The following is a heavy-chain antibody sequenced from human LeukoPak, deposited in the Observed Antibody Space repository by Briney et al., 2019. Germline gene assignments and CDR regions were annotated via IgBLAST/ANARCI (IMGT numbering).Heavy chain of an antibody. CDR1: GFTFSNYA. J-gene: IGHJ4*02. V-gene: IGHV3-23*01. D-gene: IGHD5-12*01. CDR2: IGGRGDNT. Sequence: GGSLRLSCAASGFTFSNYAMNWVRQAPGKGLEWVSSIGGRGDNTYYADSVKGRFTISRDNSKDTLYLQGDSLRAEDTAIYFCAKAGVPTMPSPGARIEYWGQGTLVIISS. CDR3: AKAGVPTMPSPGARIEY.